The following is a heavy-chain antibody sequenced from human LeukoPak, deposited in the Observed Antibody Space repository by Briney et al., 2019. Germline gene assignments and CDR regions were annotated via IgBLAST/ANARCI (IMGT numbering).Heavy chain of an antibody. CDR3: ARPSPPGVGDNRSDY. Sequence: GGSLRLSCAASGFTFTNFAMHWVRQAPGKGLEWVAVITNGERNKYYADSVKGRFTISRDNSNSMLYLQMTSLRVEDTALYYYARPSPPGVGDNRSDYWGQGSLVIVSS. V-gene: IGHV3-30*04. J-gene: IGHJ4*02. CDR2: ITNGERNK. D-gene: IGHD1-14*01. CDR1: GFTFTNFA.